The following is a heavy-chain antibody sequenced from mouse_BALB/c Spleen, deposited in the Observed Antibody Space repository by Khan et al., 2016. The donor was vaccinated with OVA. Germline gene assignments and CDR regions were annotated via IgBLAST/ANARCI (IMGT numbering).Heavy chain of an antibody. V-gene: IGHV1S132*01. CDR3: GRAYFGNYEFAY. CDR1: GYTFTSYW. D-gene: IGHD2-10*01. J-gene: IGHJ3*01. CDR2: IFPGTGTT. Sequence: QVQLQQSGAELVKPGASVKLSCKTSGYTFTSYWIQWVKQRPGQGLGWIGEIFPGTGTTYYNENFKGKATLTVDTSSRTAFMQPSSLTSGASAVYFCGRAYFGNYEFAYWGQETLVTVSA.